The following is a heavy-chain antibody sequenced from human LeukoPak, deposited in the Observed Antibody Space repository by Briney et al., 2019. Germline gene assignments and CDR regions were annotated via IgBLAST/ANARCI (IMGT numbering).Heavy chain of an antibody. J-gene: IGHJ4*02. CDR1: GESFSDYY. CDR2: IKHSGIN. Sequence: SETLSLTCAVYGESFSDYYLIWMRQPPGQGLEWIGEIKHSGINRYNASIKSRVTISTDTSKKQFSLKVYSITAADTTVYYCASSSDYDFLGGPWAQGTLVTVSS. V-gene: IGHV4-34*01. D-gene: IGHD3-3*01. CDR3: ASSSDYDFLGGP.